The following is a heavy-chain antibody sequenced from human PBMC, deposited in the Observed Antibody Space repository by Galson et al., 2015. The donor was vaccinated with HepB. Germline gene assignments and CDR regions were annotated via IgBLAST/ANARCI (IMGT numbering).Heavy chain of an antibody. CDR3: ARDREDSSSWRSYNWFDP. J-gene: IGHJ5*02. V-gene: IGHV1-69*13. CDR1: GGTFSSYA. D-gene: IGHD6-13*01. Sequence: SVKVSCKASGGTFSSYAISWVRQAPGQGLEWMGGIIPIFGTANYAQKFQGRVTITADESTSTAYMELSSLRSEDTAVYYCARDREDSSSWRSYNWFDPWGQGTLVTVSS. CDR2: IIPIFGTA.